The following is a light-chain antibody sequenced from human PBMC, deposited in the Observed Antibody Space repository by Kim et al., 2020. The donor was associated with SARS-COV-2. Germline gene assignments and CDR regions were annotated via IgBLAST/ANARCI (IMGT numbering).Light chain of an antibody. V-gene: IGKV3-15*01. CDR2: GTS. Sequence: SPGERATLSCRASQGVTSNLAWYQQKPGQAPRLLMYGTSTRVSDVPARFSGSGYGTEFTLTINSVQSEDFAVYFCQQYQNWPAFSFGPGTKVDIK. CDR3: QQYQNWPAFS. J-gene: IGKJ3*01. CDR1: QGVTSN.